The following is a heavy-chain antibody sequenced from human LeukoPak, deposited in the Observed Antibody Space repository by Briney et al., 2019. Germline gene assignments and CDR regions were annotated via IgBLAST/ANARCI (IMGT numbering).Heavy chain of an antibody. D-gene: IGHD3-22*01. V-gene: IGHV1-46*01. Sequence: ASVKVSCKASGYTFTKYGISWVRQAPGQGLEWMGIINPSGGSTSYAQKFQGRVTMTRDTSTSTVYMELSSLRSEDTAVYYCARGRYRTTDYYDSSPQAYWGQGTLVTVSS. J-gene: IGHJ4*02. CDR2: INPSGGST. CDR1: GYTFTKYG. CDR3: ARGRYRTTDYYDSSPQAY.